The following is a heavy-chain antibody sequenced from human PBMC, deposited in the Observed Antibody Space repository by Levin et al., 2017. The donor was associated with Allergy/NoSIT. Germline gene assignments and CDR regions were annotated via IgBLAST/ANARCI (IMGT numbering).Heavy chain of an antibody. CDR2: IYPGDSET. CDR3: ARHMMQQKVVPTPEFDI. D-gene: IGHD6-13*01. J-gene: IGHJ3*02. V-gene: IGHV5-51*01. CDR1: GYSFASHW. Sequence: KSGESLKISCKGSGYSFASHWIVWVRQVPGEGPEWMGVIYPGDSETRYRPSFQGQITISADRSISTAYLQWSSLKASDTAMYFCARHMMQQKVVPTPEFDIWGQGTMVTVSS.